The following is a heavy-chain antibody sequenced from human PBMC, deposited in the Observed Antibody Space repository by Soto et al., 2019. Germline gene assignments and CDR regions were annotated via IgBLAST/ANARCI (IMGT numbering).Heavy chain of an antibody. CDR1: GFTFSSYW. Sequence: GGSLRLSCAASGFTFSSYWMSWVRQAPGKGLEWVANIKQDGSEKYYVDSVKGRFTISRDNAKNSLYLQMNSLRAEDTAVYYCARASIVVVVAQYFQHWGQGTLVTVSS. D-gene: IGHD2-15*01. CDR3: ARASIVVVVAQYFQH. V-gene: IGHV3-7*01. J-gene: IGHJ1*01. CDR2: IKQDGSEK.